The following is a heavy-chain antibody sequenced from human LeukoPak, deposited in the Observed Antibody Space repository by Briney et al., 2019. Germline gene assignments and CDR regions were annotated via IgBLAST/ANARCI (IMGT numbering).Heavy chain of an antibody. J-gene: IGHJ4*02. CDR3: AKPLGSGSYYAGFDY. D-gene: IGHD3-10*01. CDR2: ISDSGGST. Sequence: PGGSLRLSWAASGFTFSSYAMSWVRQAPGKGLEWVSAISDSGGSTYYADSVKGRFTISRDNSKNTLYLQMNSLRAEDTAVYYCAKPLGSGSYYAGFDYWGQGTLVTVSS. V-gene: IGHV3-23*01. CDR1: GFTFSSYA.